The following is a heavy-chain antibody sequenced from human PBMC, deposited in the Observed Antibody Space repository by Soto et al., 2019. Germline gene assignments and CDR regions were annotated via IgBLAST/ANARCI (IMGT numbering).Heavy chain of an antibody. J-gene: IGHJ5*02. CDR1: GDSISSYC. Sequence: SETLSLTCTVSGDSISSYCWSWIRQPPGKGLEWIGYVYSTEITNYNPSLKSRVAMSIDTSKNQFSLKVRSVTAADTAVYYCERGSEAWFDTCGQGTLVTVSS. CDR3: ERGSEAWFDT. CDR2: VYSTEIT. V-gene: IGHV4-59*01.